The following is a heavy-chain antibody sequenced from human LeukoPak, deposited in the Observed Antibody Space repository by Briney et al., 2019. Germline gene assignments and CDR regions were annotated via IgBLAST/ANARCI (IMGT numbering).Heavy chain of an antibody. CDR1: GFTMSSYG. V-gene: IGHV3-33*01. D-gene: IGHD6-6*01. CDR2: IWHDGSNK. Sequence: GGSLRLSCAASGFTMSSYGMHWVRQAPGKGLEWVAVIWHDGSNKFYADSVKGRFIISRDNPKNTVYLQMNILTAGDTGVYYCARGGDEYSSSPQEYWGLRTLVTVSS. CDR3: ARGGDEYSSSPQEY. J-gene: IGHJ4*02.